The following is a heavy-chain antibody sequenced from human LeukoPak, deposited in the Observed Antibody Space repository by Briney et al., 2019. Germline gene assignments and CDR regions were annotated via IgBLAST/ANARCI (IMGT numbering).Heavy chain of an antibody. CDR1: GGSISSSSYY. CDR2: IYYSGST. Sequence: SETLSLTCTVSGGSISSSSYYWGWIRQPPGKGLEWIGSIYYSGSTYYNPSLKSRVTISVDTSKNQFSLKLSSVTAADTAVYHCARHSVDDYYDSSGYFVSSWGQGTLVTVSS. CDR3: ARHSVDDYYDSSGYFVSS. J-gene: IGHJ5*02. V-gene: IGHV4-39*01. D-gene: IGHD3-22*01.